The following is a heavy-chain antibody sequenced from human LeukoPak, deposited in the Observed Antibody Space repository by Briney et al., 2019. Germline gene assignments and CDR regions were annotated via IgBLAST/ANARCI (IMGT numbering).Heavy chain of an antibody. CDR3: ARANYYDSSGYSLYYFDY. V-gene: IGHV1-46*01. Sequence: ASVRVSCKASGYTFTSYYMHWVRQAPGQGLEWMGIINPSGGSTSSAQKFQGRVTMTRDTSTSTVYMELSSLRSEDTAVYYCARANYYDSSGYSLYYFDYWGQGTLVTVS. CDR2: INPSGGST. D-gene: IGHD3-22*01. CDR1: GYTFTSYY. J-gene: IGHJ4*02.